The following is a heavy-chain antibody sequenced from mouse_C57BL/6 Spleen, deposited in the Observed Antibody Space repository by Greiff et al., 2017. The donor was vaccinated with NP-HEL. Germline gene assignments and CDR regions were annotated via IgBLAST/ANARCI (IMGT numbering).Heavy chain of an antibody. D-gene: IGHD2-4*01. CDR1: GYSITSGYY. Sequence: EVKVEESGPGLVKPSQSLSLTCSVTGYSITSGYYWNWIRQFPGNKLEWMGYISYDGSNNYNPSLKNRISITRDTSKNQFFLKLNSVTTEDTATYYCARRGGLRLYAMDYWGQGTSVTVSS. V-gene: IGHV3-6*01. CDR2: ISYDGSN. J-gene: IGHJ4*01. CDR3: ARRGGLRLYAMDY.